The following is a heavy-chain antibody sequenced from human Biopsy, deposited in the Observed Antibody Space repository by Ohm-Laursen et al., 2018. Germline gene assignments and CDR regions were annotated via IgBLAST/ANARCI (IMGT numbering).Heavy chain of an antibody. CDR3: ARTPILIVSAGLVYRHRRHLQGMDV. CDR2: VGWDDYK. D-gene: IGHD6-13*01. J-gene: IGHJ6*02. Sequence: TQTLTLTRSFSGFSLSARGMCVSWIRQAPGKALEWLARVGWDDYKDYSASLQAKLSISKDTSNDQVVLTVNNVDPADTATYYCARTPILIVSAGLVYRHRRHLQGMDVWGQGIAVTVS. CDR1: GFSLSARGMC. V-gene: IGHV2-70*11.